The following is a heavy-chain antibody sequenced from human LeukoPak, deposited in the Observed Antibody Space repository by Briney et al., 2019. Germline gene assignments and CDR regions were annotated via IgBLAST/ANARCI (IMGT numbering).Heavy chain of an antibody. D-gene: IGHD6-19*01. CDR1: GGSINNYY. J-gene: IGHJ4*02. CDR3: ARNQLGSGWHSSAY. Sequence: PEALSVTCTVPGGSINNYYWTWVREGPGKGLGWSGYIPDNGRTNYNPSLKSRVTMSVDTSKHQFSLKLTSVTAADTAVYYCARNQLGSGWHSSAYWGQGTLVTVSS. CDR2: IPDNGRT. V-gene: IGHV4-59*01.